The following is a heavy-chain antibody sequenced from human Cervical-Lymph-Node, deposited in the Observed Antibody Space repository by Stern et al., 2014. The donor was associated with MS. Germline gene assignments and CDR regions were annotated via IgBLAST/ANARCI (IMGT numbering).Heavy chain of an antibody. CDR1: GFTFSSYG. Sequence: VQLVESGGGVVQPGRSLRLSCAASGFTFSSYGMHWVRQAPGKGLEWEAVIWYDGSNKYYADSVKGRFTISRDNSKNTLYLQMNSLRAEDTAVYHCARSSSPSPYYYYGMDVWGQGTTVTVSS. CDR3: ARSSSPSPYYYYGMDV. CDR2: IWYDGSNK. D-gene: IGHD6-13*01. V-gene: IGHV3-33*01. J-gene: IGHJ6*02.